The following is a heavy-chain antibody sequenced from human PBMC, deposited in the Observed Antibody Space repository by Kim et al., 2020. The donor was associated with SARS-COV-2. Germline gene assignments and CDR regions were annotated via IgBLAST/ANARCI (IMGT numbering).Heavy chain of an antibody. D-gene: IGHD3-10*01. V-gene: IGHV3-11*06. CDR1: GFTFSDYY. J-gene: IGHJ5*02. Sequence: GGSLRLSCAASGFTFSDYYMSWIRQAPGKGLEWVSYISSSSSYTNYADSVKGRFTISRDNAKNSLYLQMNSLRAEDTAVYYCASPGYGSGPFDPWGQGTLVTVSS. CDR3: ASPGYGSGPFDP. CDR2: ISSSSSYT.